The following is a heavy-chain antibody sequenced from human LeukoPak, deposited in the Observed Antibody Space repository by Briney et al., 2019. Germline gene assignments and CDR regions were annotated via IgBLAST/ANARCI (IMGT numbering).Heavy chain of an antibody. CDR3: AKGYGSGSYYNEHTFDY. CDR1: GLTVSSYS. D-gene: IGHD3-10*01. Sequence: GGSLRLSCVASGLTVSSYSMNWVRQAPGKGLEWVSAISGSGGSTYYADSVKGRFTISRDNSKNTLYLQMNSLRAEDTAVYYCAKGYGSGSYYNEHTFDYWGQGTLVTVSS. CDR2: ISGSGGST. J-gene: IGHJ4*02. V-gene: IGHV3-23*01.